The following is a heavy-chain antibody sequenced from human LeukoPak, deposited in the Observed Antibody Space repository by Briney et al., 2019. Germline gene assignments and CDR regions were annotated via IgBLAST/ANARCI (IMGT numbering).Heavy chain of an antibody. CDR3: ASSVRLRFLEWFPFDY. CDR1: GFIVSSNY. CDR2: IYSGGST. Sequence: GGSLRLSCAASGFIVSSNYMSWVRQAPGKGLEWVSVIYSGGSTYYADSVKGRFTISRDNSKNTLYLQMNSLRAEDTAVYYCASSVRLRFLEWFPFDYWGQGTLVTVSS. J-gene: IGHJ4*02. V-gene: IGHV3-66*01. D-gene: IGHD3-3*01.